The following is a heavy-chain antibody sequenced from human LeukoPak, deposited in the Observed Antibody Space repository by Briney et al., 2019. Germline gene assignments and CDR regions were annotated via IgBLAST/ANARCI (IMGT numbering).Heavy chain of an antibody. CDR3: ARAPFDGVAGLDY. V-gene: IGHV3-21*01. Sequence: PGGSLRLSCAASGFTFSSYSMTCVRQAPGKGLEWVASISTSSSYTPYADSVKGRFTISRDTAKNSLHLQMNSLRAEDTAVYYCARAPFDGVAGLDYWGQGTLVTVSS. J-gene: IGHJ4*02. CDR2: ISTSSSYT. D-gene: IGHD6-19*01. CDR1: GFTFSSYS.